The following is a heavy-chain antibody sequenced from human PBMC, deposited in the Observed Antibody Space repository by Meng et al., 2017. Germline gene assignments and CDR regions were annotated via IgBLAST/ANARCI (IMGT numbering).Heavy chain of an antibody. CDR2: AYYRSKWNH. D-gene: IGHD1-26*01. Sequence: QIHMTQSDQERVRPSQTFSPICAISGDRVSSNSAAWNWIRQSPSRGLEWMGRAYYRSKWNHDYAESVKSRISIDPDTSKNQFSLQLRSVTPEDSAVYYCARGSYSFDSWGQRTLVTVSS. V-gene: IGHV6-1*01. CDR3: ARGSYSFDS. CDR1: GDRVSSNSAA. J-gene: IGHJ4*02.